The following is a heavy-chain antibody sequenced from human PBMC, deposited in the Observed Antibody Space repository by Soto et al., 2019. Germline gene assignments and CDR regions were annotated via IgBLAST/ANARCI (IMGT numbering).Heavy chain of an antibody. CDR2: IYWDDDK. CDR3: AHRREGADTYNGMDV. J-gene: IGHJ6*02. V-gene: IGHV2-5*02. Sequence: QITLKESGPTLVKPTQTLTLTCTFSGFSLSTSGVGVGWIRQPPGKALEWLALIYWDDDKYYSPSLKSRLTITKDTSKNQVVLTMTNLDPVDTATYYCAHRREGADTYNGMDVWGQGTTITVSS. CDR1: GFSLSTSGVG.